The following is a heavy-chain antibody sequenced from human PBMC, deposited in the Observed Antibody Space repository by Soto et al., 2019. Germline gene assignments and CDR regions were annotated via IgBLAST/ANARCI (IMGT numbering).Heavy chain of an antibody. V-gene: IGHV3-66*01. CDR3: AAFDIVVVVAAPIRFDY. Sequence: GGSLRLSCAASGFTVSSNYMSWVRQAPGKGLEWVSVIYSGGSTYYADSVKGRFTISRDNSKNTLYLQMNSLRAEDTAVYYCAAFDIVVVVAAPIRFDYWGQGTLVTVSP. CDR1: GFTVSSNY. J-gene: IGHJ4*02. CDR2: IYSGGST. D-gene: IGHD2-15*01.